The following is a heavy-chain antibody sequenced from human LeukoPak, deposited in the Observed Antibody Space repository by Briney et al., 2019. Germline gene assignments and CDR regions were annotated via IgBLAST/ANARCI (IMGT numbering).Heavy chain of an antibody. V-gene: IGHV4-39*02. CDR1: GGSISSSSYY. D-gene: IGHD4-23*01. Sequence: SETLSLTCTVSGGSISSSSYYCGWIRQPPGKGLEWIGSIYYSGSTYYNPSLKSRVTISVDTSKNQFSLKLSSVTAADTAVYYCARDYGGHFDYWGQGTLVTVSS. CDR2: IYYSGST. J-gene: IGHJ4*02. CDR3: ARDYGGHFDY.